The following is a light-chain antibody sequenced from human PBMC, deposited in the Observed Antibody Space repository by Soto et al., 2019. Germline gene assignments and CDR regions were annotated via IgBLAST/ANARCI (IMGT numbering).Light chain of an antibody. CDR3: QQYNNWPPMA. Sequence: EIVMTQSPATLSVSPGERATLSCRASQSISSKLAWYQQKPGQAPRLLIYGASARATGIPARFSGSGSGTEFTLTISSLQSGDFAVYYCQQYNNWPPMAFGQGTKVEI. V-gene: IGKV3-15*01. J-gene: IGKJ1*01. CDR2: GAS. CDR1: QSISSK.